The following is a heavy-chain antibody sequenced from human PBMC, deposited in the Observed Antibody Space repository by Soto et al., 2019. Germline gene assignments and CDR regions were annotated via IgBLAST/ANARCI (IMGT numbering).Heavy chain of an antibody. CDR2: INPNSGGT. D-gene: IGHD2-2*01. Sequence: ASVKVSCKASGYTFTDYYMHWVRQAPGQGREWMGWINPNSGGTNYAQKFQGRVTMTRVTSISTAYMELSSLRSDDTALYYCAKDPNIVVVPAATGDMDVWGQGTTVTVSS. CDR1: GYTFTDYY. V-gene: IGHV1-2*02. CDR3: AKDPNIVVVPAATGDMDV. J-gene: IGHJ6*02.